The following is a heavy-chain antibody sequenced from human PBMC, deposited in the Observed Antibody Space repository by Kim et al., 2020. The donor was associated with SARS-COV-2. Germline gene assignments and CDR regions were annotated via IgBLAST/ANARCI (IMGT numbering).Heavy chain of an antibody. CDR3: ARDRGVFDY. V-gene: IGHV3-74*01. D-gene: IGHD3-10*01. J-gene: IGHJ4*02. Sequence: FTISRENAKNTLYLQMNSLRAEDTAVYYCARDRGVFDYWGQGTLVTVSS.